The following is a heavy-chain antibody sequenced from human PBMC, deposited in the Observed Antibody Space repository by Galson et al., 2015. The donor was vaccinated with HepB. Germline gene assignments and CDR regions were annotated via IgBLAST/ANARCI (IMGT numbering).Heavy chain of an antibody. CDR1: GFSFSGYW. J-gene: IGHJ5*02. CDR3: ARGSYGEAFDP. Sequence: SLRLSCAASGFSFSGYWMHWVRQAPGKGLMWVSRINNDGSDTTYADSVKGRFTVSRDNAKHTLYLQMNSLRAGDTAVYYCARGSYGEAFDPWGQGTLVTVPS. D-gene: IGHD4-17*01. CDR2: INNDGSDT. V-gene: IGHV3-74*01.